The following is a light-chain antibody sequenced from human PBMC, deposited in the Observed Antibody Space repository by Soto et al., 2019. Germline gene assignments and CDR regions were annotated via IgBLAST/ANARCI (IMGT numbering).Light chain of an antibody. CDR3: QSYNDWPFS. CDR1: ESLSTY. CDR2: GAS. V-gene: IGKV3-15*01. Sequence: EIVMTQSPATLSVSPGERVTLSCRASESLSTYLAWYQQKPGQAPRLPIYGASTRATGFPARFRGSGSATDFTLTISSLQSEDSAVYYCQSYNDWPFSFGQGTKLQIK. J-gene: IGKJ2*01.